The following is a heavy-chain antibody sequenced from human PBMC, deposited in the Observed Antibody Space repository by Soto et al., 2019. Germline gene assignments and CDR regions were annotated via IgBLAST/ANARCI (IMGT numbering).Heavy chain of an antibody. V-gene: IGHV5-51*01. CDR2: IYPADSDT. Sequence: PGESLKISCRASGYDFSTFWIAWVRQMPGKGLEWMGIIYPADSDTEYSPSFQGQVTMSVDKSINTAYLQWSSLQDSDSAMYYCARVNRGHSDYWGQGTLVTVSS. CDR3: ARVNRGHSDY. J-gene: IGHJ4*02. D-gene: IGHD3-10*01. CDR1: GYDFSTFW.